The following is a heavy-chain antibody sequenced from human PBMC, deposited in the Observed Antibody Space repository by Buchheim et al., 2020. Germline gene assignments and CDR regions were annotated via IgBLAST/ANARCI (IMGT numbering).Heavy chain of an antibody. CDR2: INEDGGAK. CDR3: ARDLPRTGP. J-gene: IGHJ5*02. Sequence: EVQLVESGGGLVQPGGSLRLSCVASGFTFSSHWMHWVRQAPGKGLAWVSHINEDGGAKGYADSVKGRFTISRDKAKNKVYLQMNSLRAEDTAVYYCARDLPRTGPCGQGTL. D-gene: IGHD1/OR15-1a*01. CDR1: GFTFSSHW. V-gene: IGHV3-74*01.